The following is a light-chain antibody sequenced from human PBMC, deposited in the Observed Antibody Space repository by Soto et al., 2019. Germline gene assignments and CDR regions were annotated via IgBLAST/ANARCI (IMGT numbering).Light chain of an antibody. CDR1: SSNIAEEY. CDR2: SNH. V-gene: IGLV1-44*01. Sequence: QSVLTQPPSVSAAPGQKVTISCSGSSSNIAEEYVSWYQQVPGATPKLLIYSNHQRPSGVPDRFSGSKFGTSGFLAISGLQSEDEADYYCASWDDSLQGPVFGGGTKLTVL. CDR3: ASWDDSLQGPV. J-gene: IGLJ2*01.